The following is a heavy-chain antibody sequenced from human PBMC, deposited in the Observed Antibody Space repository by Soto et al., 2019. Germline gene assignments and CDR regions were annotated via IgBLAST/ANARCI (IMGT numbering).Heavy chain of an antibody. CDR1: GGSISSSSYY. CDR2: IYYSGST. J-gene: IGHJ4*02. CDR3: ARQVDTAMVRLYYFDY. D-gene: IGHD5-18*01. V-gene: IGHV4-39*01. Sequence: PSETLSLTCTVSGGSISSSSYYWGWIRQPPGKGLEWIGSIYYSGSTYYNPSLKSRVTISVDTSKNQFSLKLSSVTAADTAVYYCARQVDTAMVRLYYFDYWGQGTLVTVSS.